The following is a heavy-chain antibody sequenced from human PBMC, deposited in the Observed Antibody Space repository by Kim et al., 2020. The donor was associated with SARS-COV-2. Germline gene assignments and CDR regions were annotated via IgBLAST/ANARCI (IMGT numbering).Heavy chain of an antibody. J-gene: IGHJ5*02. Sequence: PAKGLEWLGRTYSMSTWHNDYAVSVKSRITINADTSKNQFSLQLNSVTPEDTAVYYCARATPGIFFFDPWGQGTLFTVSS. D-gene: IGHD3-9*01. CDR3: ARATPGIFFFDP. V-gene: IGHV6-1*01. CDR2: TYSMSTWHN.